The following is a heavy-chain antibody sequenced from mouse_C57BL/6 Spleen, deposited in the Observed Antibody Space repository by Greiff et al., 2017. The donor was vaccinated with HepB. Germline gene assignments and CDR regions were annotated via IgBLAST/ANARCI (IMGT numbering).Heavy chain of an antibody. Sequence: LVASGPELVKPGASVKISCKASGYSFTDYNMNWVKQSNGKSLEWIGVINPNYGTTSYNQKFKGKATLTVDQSSSTAYMQLNSLTSEDSAVYYCARYDYGSSYGYFDVWGTGTTVTVSS. CDR2: INPNYGTT. J-gene: IGHJ1*03. CDR3: ARYDYGSSYGYFDV. D-gene: IGHD1-1*01. V-gene: IGHV1-39*01. CDR1: GYSFTDYN.